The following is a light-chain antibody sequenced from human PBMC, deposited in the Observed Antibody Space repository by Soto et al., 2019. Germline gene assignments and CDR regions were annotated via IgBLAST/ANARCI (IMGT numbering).Light chain of an antibody. CDR3: SSYAGSRNV. CDR2: NVN. CDR1: SSDVGSYDY. Sequence: QSVLIQPPSVSGSPGQSVTISCTGTSSDVGSYDYVSWYQQHPGTVPKPMIYNVNTQPSGVPDRFSGSKSGNTASMTISGLQAEDEPDYYCSSYAGSRNVFGTGTKVTVL. V-gene: IGLV2-8*01. J-gene: IGLJ1*01.